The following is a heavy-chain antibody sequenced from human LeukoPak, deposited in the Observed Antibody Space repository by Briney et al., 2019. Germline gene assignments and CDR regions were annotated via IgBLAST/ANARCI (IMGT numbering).Heavy chain of an antibody. D-gene: IGHD5-18*01. CDR3: AGIRKGYSYGYALDAFDI. J-gene: IGHJ3*02. CDR2: IYYSRST. V-gene: IGHV4-59*01. CDR1: GASISNYY. Sequence: SETLSLTCTVSGASISNYYWSWIRQPPGKGLEWIGYIYYSRSTNYNPSLKSRVTISVDTSKNRFSLKLSSVTAADTAVYYCAGIRKGYSYGYALDAFDIWGQGTMVTVSS.